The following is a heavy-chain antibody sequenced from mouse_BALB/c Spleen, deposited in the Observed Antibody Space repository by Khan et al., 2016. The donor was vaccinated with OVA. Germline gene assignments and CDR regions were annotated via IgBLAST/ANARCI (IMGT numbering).Heavy chain of an antibody. CDR1: GYTFTTAG. J-gene: IGHJ4*01. CDR2: INTHSGVP. V-gene: IGHV9-4*02. D-gene: IGHD2-12*01. CDR3: ARGGAVYYRSDGGAMEY. Sequence: VQLQESGPELKKPGETVRISCKASGYTFTTAGIQWVQKMPGKGLKWIGWINTHSGVPKYAEDFKGRFAFSLEISVNTAYLQITNLKNEDTATYFCARGGAVYYRSDGGAMEYWGQGTSVTVSS.